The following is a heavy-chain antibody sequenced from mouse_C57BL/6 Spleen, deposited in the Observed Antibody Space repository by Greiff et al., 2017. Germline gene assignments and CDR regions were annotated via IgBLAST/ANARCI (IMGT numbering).Heavy chain of an antibody. Sequence: QVQLKESGPGLVAPSPSLSITCTVSGFTLTSYAISWVRQPPGKGLEWLGVIWTGGGTNYNSALKSRQSISKDNSKSQVFLKMSSLQTDDTARYYCARNSEASLGYFDVGGTGTTVTVSS. J-gene: IGHJ1*03. CDR1: GFTLTSYA. D-gene: IGHD1-2*01. V-gene: IGHV2-9-1*01. CDR3: ARNSEASLGYFDV. CDR2: IWTGGGT.